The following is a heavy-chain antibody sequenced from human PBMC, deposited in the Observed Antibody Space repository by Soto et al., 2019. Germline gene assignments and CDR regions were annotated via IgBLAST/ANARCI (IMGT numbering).Heavy chain of an antibody. J-gene: IGHJ4*02. Sequence: GESLKISCKGSGYRFTIYWIAWARQMPGKGLEWMGIIYPGDSDTRYSPSFQGQVTISADKSISTAYLQWSSLKASDTAMYYCARQGYTYGYDYWGQGTLVTVSS. D-gene: IGHD5-18*01. V-gene: IGHV5-51*01. CDR1: GYRFTIYW. CDR2: IYPGDSDT. CDR3: ARQGYTYGYDY.